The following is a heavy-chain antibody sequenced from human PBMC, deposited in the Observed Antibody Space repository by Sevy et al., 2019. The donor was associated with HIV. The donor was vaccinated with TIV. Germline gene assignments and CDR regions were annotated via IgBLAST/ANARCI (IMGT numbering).Heavy chain of an antibody. CDR3: ATTKDYYDSSGSPFDY. CDR2: FDPEDDET. CDR1: GYTLSELS. V-gene: IGHV1-24*01. D-gene: IGHD3-22*01. J-gene: IGHJ4*02. Sequence: ASVKVSCMVSGYTLSELSMHWVRQAPGKGLEWMGSFDPEDDETIYAQKFQGRVTMTEDTSTDTAYMELNNLRSEDTAVDYCATTKDYYDSSGSPFDYWGQGTLVTVSS.